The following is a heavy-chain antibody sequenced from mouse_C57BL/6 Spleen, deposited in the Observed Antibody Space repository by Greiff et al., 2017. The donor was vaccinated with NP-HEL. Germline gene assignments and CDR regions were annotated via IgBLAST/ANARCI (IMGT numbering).Heavy chain of an antibody. CDR2: IYPGSGST. J-gene: IGHJ4*01. D-gene: IGHD1-1*01. Sequence: QVQLQQSGAELVKPGASVKMSCKASGYTFTSYWITWVKQRPGQGLEWIGDIYPGSGSTNYNEKFKSKATLTVDTSSSTAYMQLSSLTSEDSSVYYSARSGYYGYYAMDYWGQGTSVTVSS. V-gene: IGHV1-55*01. CDR1: GYTFTSYW. CDR3: ARSGYYGYYAMDY.